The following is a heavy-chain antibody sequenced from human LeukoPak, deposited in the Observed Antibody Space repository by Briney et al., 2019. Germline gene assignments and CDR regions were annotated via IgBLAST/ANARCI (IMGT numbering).Heavy chain of an antibody. D-gene: IGHD3-10*01. V-gene: IGHV3-15*01. J-gene: IGHJ4*02. CDR2: IKSKTDGGTT. CDR1: GFTFSNAW. Sequence: PGGSLRLSCAASGFTFSNAWMSWVRQAPGKGLEWVGRIKSKTDGGTTDYAAPVKGRFTISRDNSKNTLYLQMNSLRAEDTAVYYCAKKGYAGSGTYSYYFDYWGQGTLVTVSS. CDR3: AKKGYAGSGTYSYYFDY.